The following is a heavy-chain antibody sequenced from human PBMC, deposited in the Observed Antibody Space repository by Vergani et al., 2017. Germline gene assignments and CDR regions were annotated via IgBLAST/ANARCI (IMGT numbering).Heavy chain of an antibody. CDR3: ARGDLEVYYYMDV. Sequence: QLQLQESGPGLVKPSETLSLTCTVSGGSISSSSYYWGWIRQPPGKGLEWIGSIYYSGSTYYNPSLKSRVTISVDTSKNTLYLQMNSLRAEDTAVYYCARGDLEVYYYMDVWGKGTTVTVSS. J-gene: IGHJ6*03. CDR1: GGSISSSSYY. V-gene: IGHV4-39*07. CDR2: IYYSGST.